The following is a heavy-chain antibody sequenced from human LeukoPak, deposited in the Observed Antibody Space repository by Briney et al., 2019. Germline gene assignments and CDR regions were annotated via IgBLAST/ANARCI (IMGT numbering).Heavy chain of an antibody. CDR3: ARFGPYDSSGYYFDY. CDR2: ISYDGSNK. J-gene: IGHJ4*02. CDR1: GFTFSSYA. D-gene: IGHD3-22*01. Sequence: GGSLRFSCAASGFTFSSYAMHWVRQAPGKGLEWVAVISYDGSNKYYADSVKGRFTISRDNSKNTLYLQMNSLRAEDTAVYYCARFGPYDSSGYYFDYWGQGTLVTVSS. V-gene: IGHV3-30-3*01.